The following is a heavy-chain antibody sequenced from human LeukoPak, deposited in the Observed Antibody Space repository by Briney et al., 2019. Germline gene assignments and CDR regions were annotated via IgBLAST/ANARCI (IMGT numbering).Heavy chain of an antibody. CDR2: IYHSGST. CDR3: ARGAETRDYEWYFDL. D-gene: IGHD3-16*01. CDR1: GVSISSGGYY. V-gene: IGHV4-30-2*01. Sequence: SETLSLTCTVSGVSISSGGYYWSWIRQPPGKGLEWIGYIYHSGSTYYNPSLKSRVTISVDRSKNQFSLKLSSVTAADTAVYYCARGAETRDYEWYFDLWGRGTLVTVSS. J-gene: IGHJ2*01.